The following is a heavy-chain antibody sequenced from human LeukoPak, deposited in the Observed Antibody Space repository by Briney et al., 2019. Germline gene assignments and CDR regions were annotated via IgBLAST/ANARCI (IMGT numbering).Heavy chain of an antibody. J-gene: IGHJ3*01. CDR1: GGSFSGYY. CDR2: INHSGST. Sequence: SETLSLTCAVYGGSFSGYYWSWIRQPPGKGLEWIGEINHSGSTNYNPSLKSRVTISVDTSKNQFSLKLRSVTAADSAVYYCTRGVVVEDLWGQGTMVTVSS. CDR3: TRGVVVEDL. V-gene: IGHV4-34*01. D-gene: IGHD3-22*01.